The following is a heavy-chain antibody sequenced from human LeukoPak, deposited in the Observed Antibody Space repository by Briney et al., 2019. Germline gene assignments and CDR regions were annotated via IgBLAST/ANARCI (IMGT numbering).Heavy chain of an antibody. V-gene: IGHV3-11*01. Sequence: PGRSLRLSCAASAFTFSDYYMSWIRQAPGKGLEWVSYISSSGSTIYYADSVKGRFTICRDNAKNSLDLQMSSLRAEDTAVYYCATASTVPAATFDPWGQGTLVSVSS. CDR1: AFTFSDYY. CDR2: ISSSGSTI. J-gene: IGHJ5*02. D-gene: IGHD2-2*01. CDR3: ATASTVPAATFDP.